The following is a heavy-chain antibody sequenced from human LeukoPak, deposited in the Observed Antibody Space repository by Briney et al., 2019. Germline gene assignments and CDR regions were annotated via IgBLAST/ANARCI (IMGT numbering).Heavy chain of an antibody. J-gene: IGHJ4*02. Sequence: GGSLRLTCAASGFTVSSNYMSWVRQAPGKGLEWVAFIRYDGSNAYYADSVKGRFTISRDNSKNTLYLQINSLRVEDTAVYYCAKGGTNDMATSFWGLGTLVTVSS. CDR3: AKGGTNDMATSF. D-gene: IGHD5-24*01. CDR2: IRYDGSNA. CDR1: GFTVSSNY. V-gene: IGHV3-30*02.